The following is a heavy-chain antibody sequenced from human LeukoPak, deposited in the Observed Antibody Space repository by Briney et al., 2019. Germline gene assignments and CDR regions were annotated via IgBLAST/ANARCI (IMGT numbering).Heavy chain of an antibody. J-gene: IGHJ4*02. D-gene: IGHD2-15*01. CDR3: ARGAEDIVFYFDH. CDR1: GFTFSSYW. CDR2: IYSGGST. Sequence: GGSLRLSCAASGFTFSSYWMSWVRQAPGKGLEWVSVIYSGGSTYYGDSVKGRFTISRDNSKNTLYLQMNSLRAEDTAVYYCARGAEDIVFYFDHWGQGTLVTVSS. V-gene: IGHV3-53*01.